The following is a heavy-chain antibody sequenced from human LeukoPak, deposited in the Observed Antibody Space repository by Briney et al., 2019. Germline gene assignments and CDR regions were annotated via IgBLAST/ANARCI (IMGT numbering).Heavy chain of an antibody. D-gene: IGHD4-17*01. CDR2: IKQDGSEK. CDR1: GFTFSSYW. J-gene: IGHJ4*02. CDR3: ARDRLHYGEYEKTFDY. Sequence: GGSLRLSCVASGFTFSSYWMSWVRQAPGKGLEWVANIKQDGSEKYYVDSVKGRFTISRDNAKNSLYLQMNSLRAEDTAVYYCARDRLHYGEYEKTFDYWGQGTLVSVSS. V-gene: IGHV3-7*01.